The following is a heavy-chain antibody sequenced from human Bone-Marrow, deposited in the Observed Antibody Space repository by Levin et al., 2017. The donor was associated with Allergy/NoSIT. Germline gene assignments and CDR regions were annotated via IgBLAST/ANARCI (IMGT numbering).Heavy chain of an antibody. Sequence: GGSLRLSCAASGFTFSSYSMNWVRQAPGKGLEWVSSISSSSSYIYYADSVKGRFTISRDNAKNSLYLQMNSLRAEDTAVYYCARDPLNSSGWYGRGWAVDAFDIWGQGTMVTVSS. CDR2: ISSSSSYI. CDR1: GFTFSSYS. CDR3: ARDPLNSSGWYGRGWAVDAFDI. V-gene: IGHV3-21*01. J-gene: IGHJ3*02. D-gene: IGHD6-19*01.